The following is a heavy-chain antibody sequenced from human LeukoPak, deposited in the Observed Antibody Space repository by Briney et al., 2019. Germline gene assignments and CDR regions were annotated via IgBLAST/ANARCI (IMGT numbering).Heavy chain of an antibody. CDR1: GFAFSSYS. V-gene: IGHV3-21*01. Sequence: GGSLRLSCAASGFAFSSYSMNWVRQAPGKGLEWVSSISTSSSYIYYADSVKGRFTISRDNAKNSLYLQMNSLRAEDTAVYYCARQGSGSYLFDYWGQGTLVTVSS. D-gene: IGHD3-10*01. CDR3: ARQGSGSYLFDY. CDR2: ISTSSSYI. J-gene: IGHJ4*02.